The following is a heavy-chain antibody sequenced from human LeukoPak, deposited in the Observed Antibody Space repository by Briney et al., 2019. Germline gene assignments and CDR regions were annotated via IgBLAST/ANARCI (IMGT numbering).Heavy chain of an antibody. D-gene: IGHD3-10*01. J-gene: IGHJ3*02. CDR2: IVVASGNT. CDR1: GFTFSNSA. CDR3: AAGNVTMVRGLLGKWEALEI. V-gene: IGHV1-58*02. Sequence: SVKVSCKASGFTFSNSAIQWVRQARGQRLEWIGWIVVASGNTNYAQKFQERVTITRDMSTTTSYMELNSLRSEDTAVYYCAAGNVTMVRGLLGKWEALEIWGQGTMVTVSS.